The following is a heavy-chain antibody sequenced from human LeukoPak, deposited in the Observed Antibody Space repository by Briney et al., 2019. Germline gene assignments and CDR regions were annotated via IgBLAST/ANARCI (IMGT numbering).Heavy chain of an antibody. CDR1: GDSISSHY. J-gene: IGHJ4*02. V-gene: IGHV4-59*11. CDR3: ARVIAPAAHDC. Sequence: SGTLSLTCSVSGDSISSHYWSWIRQPPGKGLEWIGYIHDSGSTNYNPSLKSRATISVGTSKNQFSLKLRSVTAADTALYYCARVIAPAAHDCWGQGTLVTVSS. D-gene: IGHD6-13*01. CDR2: IHDSGST.